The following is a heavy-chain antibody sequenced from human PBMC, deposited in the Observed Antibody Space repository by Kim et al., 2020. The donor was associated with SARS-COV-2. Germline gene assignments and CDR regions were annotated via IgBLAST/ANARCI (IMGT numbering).Heavy chain of an antibody. V-gene: IGHV6-1*01. CDR1: GDSVSINSAA. Sequence: SQTLSLTCAISGDSVSINSAAWNWIRQSPSRGLEWLGRTYYRSKWYNDYAVSVKSRITINPDTSKNQFSLQLNSVTPEDTAVYYCASYDILTGPLDAFDIWGQGTMVTVSS. J-gene: IGHJ3*02. CDR3: ASYDILTGPLDAFDI. CDR2: TYYRSKWYN. D-gene: IGHD3-9*01.